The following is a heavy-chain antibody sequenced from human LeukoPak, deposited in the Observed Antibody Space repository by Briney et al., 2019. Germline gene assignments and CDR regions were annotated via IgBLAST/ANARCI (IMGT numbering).Heavy chain of an antibody. J-gene: IGHJ4*02. CDR2: IGTAGDT. V-gene: IGHV3-13*01. Sequence: GGSLRLSCAASGFTFSSYDMHWVRQATGKGLEWVSAIGTAGDTYYPGSVKGRFTISRENAKNSLYLQMYSLRAEDTAVYYCARGAYYDSSGYYDSAYYFDYWGQGTLVTVSS. D-gene: IGHD3-22*01. CDR3: ARGAYYDSSGYYDSAYYFDY. CDR1: GFTFSSYD.